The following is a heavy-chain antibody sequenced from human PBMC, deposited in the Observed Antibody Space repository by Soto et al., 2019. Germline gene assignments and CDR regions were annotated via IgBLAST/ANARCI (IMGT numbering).Heavy chain of an antibody. V-gene: IGHV4-61*01. D-gene: IGHD2-21*02. CDR2: ISYGGST. CDR3: ARGLAYCGGDCP. J-gene: IGHJ5*02. Sequence: QVQLQESGPGLVKPSETLSLTCTVSGIPVTRGTYYWSWIRQSPGKGLEWIGYISYGGSTNYNPSLKSRVTISVDTSKSQVSLRLTSVTAADTAVYYCARGLAYCGGDCPWGRGTLVTVSS. CDR1: GIPVTRGTYY.